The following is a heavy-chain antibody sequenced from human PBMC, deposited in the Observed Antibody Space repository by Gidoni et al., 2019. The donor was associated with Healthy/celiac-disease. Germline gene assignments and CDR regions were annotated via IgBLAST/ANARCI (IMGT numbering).Heavy chain of an antibody. J-gene: IGHJ5*02. D-gene: IGHD6-25*01. V-gene: IGHV4-34*01. CDR2: INHSGST. Sequence: QVQLQQWGAGLLKPSETLSLTCAVYGGSFSGYYWSWIRQPPGKGLEWIGEINHSGSTNYNPSLKSRVTISVDTSKNQFSLKLSSVTAADTAVYYCARAYSSGRNWFDPWGQGTLVTVSS. CDR3: ARAYSSGRNWFDP. CDR1: GGSFSGYY.